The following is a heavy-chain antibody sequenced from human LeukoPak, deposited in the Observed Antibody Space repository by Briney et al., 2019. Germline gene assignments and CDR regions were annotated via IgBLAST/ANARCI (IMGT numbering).Heavy chain of an antibody. CDR3: AREFPNNYWFDP. D-gene: IGHD1-20*01. V-gene: IGHV1-46*01. Sequence: ASVKVSCKASGYTFTSYFIHWVRQAPGEGLEWVGVMYLSGGGSMYAQRFQGRVTMSRDMSTSTVYMELSNLRSEDTAVYYCAREFPNNYWFDPWGQGTLVTVSS. CDR2: MYLSGGGS. J-gene: IGHJ5*02. CDR1: GYTFTSYF.